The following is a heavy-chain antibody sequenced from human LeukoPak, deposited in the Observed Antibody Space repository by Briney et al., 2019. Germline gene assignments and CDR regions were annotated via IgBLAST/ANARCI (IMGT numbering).Heavy chain of an antibody. CDR3: AKTPRAMPSCFDY. CDR1: GFTFSSYG. V-gene: IGHV3-23*01. Sequence: PGGSLRLSCAASGFTFSSYGMHWVRQAPGKGLEWVSAISGSGGSTYYADSVKGRFTISRDNSKNTLYLQMNSLRAEDTAVYYCAKTPRAMPSCFDYWGQGTLVTVSS. J-gene: IGHJ4*02. CDR2: ISGSGGST. D-gene: IGHD2-2*01.